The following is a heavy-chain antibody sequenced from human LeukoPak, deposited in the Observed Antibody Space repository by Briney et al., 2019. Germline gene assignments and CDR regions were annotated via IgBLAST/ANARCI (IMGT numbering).Heavy chain of an antibody. D-gene: IGHD6-19*01. V-gene: IGHV3-23*01. J-gene: IGHJ4*02. CDR3: AKRSGYTTGWFFDF. CDR1: GFRFSSYA. Sequence: GGSLRLSCAASGFRFSSYAMSWVRQAPGKGLGWVSSISGSGDNTYYAESVKGRFTISRDNSKNALFLQMNSLRAEDTAVFYCAKRSGYTTGWFFDFWGQGTLVTVSS. CDR2: ISGSGDNT.